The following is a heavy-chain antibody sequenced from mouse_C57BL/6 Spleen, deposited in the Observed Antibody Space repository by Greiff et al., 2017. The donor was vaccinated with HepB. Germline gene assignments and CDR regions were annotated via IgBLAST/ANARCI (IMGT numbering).Heavy chain of an antibody. Sequence: EVKVVESGGGLVKPGGSLKLSCAASGFTFSSYAMSWVRQTPEKRLEWVATISDGGSYTYYPDNVKGRFTISRDNAKNNLYLQMSHLKSEDTAMYYCARDTTVVDPWFAYWGQGTLVTVSA. D-gene: IGHD1-1*01. CDR3: ARDTTVVDPWFAY. CDR2: ISDGGSYT. J-gene: IGHJ3*01. CDR1: GFTFSSYA. V-gene: IGHV5-4*01.